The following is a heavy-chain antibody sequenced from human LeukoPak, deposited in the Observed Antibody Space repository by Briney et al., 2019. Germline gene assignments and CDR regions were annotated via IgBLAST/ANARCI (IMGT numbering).Heavy chain of an antibody. D-gene: IGHD6-19*01. CDR1: GGSISSYY. CDR3: AGSWLLDLAYYYYGMDV. CDR2: IYTSGST. V-gene: IGHV4-4*07. J-gene: IGHJ6*02. Sequence: PSETLSLTCTVSGGSISSYYWSWIRQPAGKGLEWIGRIYTSGSTNYNPSLKSRVTMSVDTSKNQFSLKLSSVTAADTAVYYCAGSWLLDLAYYYYGMDVWGQGTTVTVSS.